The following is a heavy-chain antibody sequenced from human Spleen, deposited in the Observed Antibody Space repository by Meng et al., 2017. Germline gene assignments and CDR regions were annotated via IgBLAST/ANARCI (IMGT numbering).Heavy chain of an antibody. CDR2: IYYSGST. D-gene: IGHD1-26*01. CDR3: ASMGQNFDY. V-gene: IGHV4-59*01. CDR1: GGSISSYY. J-gene: IGHJ4*02. Sequence: SETLSLTCTVSGGSISSYYWSWIRQPPGKGLEWIGYIYYSGSTNYNPSLKSRVTISVDTSKNQFSLKLSSVTAADTAVYYCASMGQNFDYWGQGTLVTVPS.